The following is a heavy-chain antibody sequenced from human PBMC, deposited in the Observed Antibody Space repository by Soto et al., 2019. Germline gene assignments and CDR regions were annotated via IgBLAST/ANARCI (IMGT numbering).Heavy chain of an antibody. CDR3: ARDTGTDDYGDYYFDY. D-gene: IGHD4-17*01. Sequence: QVQLVESGGGVVQPGRSLRLSCAASGFTFSSYAMHWVRQAPGKGLEWVAVISYDGSNKYYADSVKGRFTISRYNSKNTLYLQMNSLRAEDTAVYYCARDTGTDDYGDYYFDYWGQGTLVTVSS. J-gene: IGHJ4*02. CDR1: GFTFSSYA. V-gene: IGHV3-30-3*01. CDR2: ISYDGSNK.